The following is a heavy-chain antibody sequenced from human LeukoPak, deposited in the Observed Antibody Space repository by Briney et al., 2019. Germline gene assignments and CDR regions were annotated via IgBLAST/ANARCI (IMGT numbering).Heavy chain of an antibody. CDR3: ARSDSSGWYGDFDY. D-gene: IGHD6-19*01. V-gene: IGHV3-48*01. CDR1: GFTFSSYS. J-gene: IGHJ4*02. CDR2: ISNSGSII. Sequence: GGSLRLSCAASGFTFSSYSMNWVRQAPGKGLEWVSYISNSGSIIYYADSVKGRFTISRDNAKNSLYLQMNSLRAEDTAVYYCARSDSSGWYGDFDYWGQGTLVTVSS.